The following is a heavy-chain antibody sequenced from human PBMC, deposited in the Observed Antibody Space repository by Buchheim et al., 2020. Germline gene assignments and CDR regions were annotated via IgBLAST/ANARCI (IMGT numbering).Heavy chain of an antibody. V-gene: IGHV3-30*18. Sequence: QVHLVESGGGVVQPGRSLRLSCAASGFTFSTYSLHWVRQAPGKGLEWVAVISYDGSNKYYADSVKGRFTISRDNSKNTLYLQMNSLRAEDTAVYYCAKDVPGIAAATQHNWFDPWGQGTL. CDR3: AKDVPGIAAATQHNWFDP. CDR2: ISYDGSNK. D-gene: IGHD6-13*01. J-gene: IGHJ5*02. CDR1: GFTFSTYS.